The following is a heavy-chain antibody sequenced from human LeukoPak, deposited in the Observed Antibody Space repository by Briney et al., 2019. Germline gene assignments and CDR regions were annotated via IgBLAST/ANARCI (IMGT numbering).Heavy chain of an antibody. CDR1: GFTFSDYY. CDR2: ISGSGGST. J-gene: IGHJ4*02. Sequence: PGGSLRLSCAASGFTFSDYYMSWIRQAPGKGLEWVSAISGSGGSTYYADSVKGRFTISRDNSKNTLYLQMNSLRAEDTAVYYCAKDGAWELRGYFDYWGQGTLVTVSS. V-gene: IGHV3-23*01. D-gene: IGHD1-26*01. CDR3: AKDGAWELRGYFDY.